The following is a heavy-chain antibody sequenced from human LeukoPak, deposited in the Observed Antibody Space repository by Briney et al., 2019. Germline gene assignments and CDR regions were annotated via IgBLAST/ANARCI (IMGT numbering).Heavy chain of an antibody. Sequence: PGGSLRLSCAASGFTFSSYWMHWVRQAPGKGLVWVPRINSDGSSTSYADSVKGRFTISRDNAKNTLYLQMNSLRAEDTAVYYCARVSRSYGNIDYWGQGTLVTVSS. CDR3: ARVSRSYGNIDY. J-gene: IGHJ4*02. D-gene: IGHD5-18*01. CDR1: GFTFSSYW. V-gene: IGHV3-74*01. CDR2: INSDGSST.